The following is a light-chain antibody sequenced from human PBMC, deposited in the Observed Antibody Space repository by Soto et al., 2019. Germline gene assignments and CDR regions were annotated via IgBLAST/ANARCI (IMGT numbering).Light chain of an antibody. Sequence: QSVLTQPASVSGSPGQSITISCTGIRSDVGGYYRVSGDQHHPGKAPRLMILDVSTRPSGVSSRFSGSKSGTSASLAINGLQSEDEADYYCAAWDDSLNAVVFGGGTKLTVL. V-gene: IGLV2-14*01. CDR3: AAWDDSLNAVV. J-gene: IGLJ2*01. CDR2: DVS. CDR1: RSDVGGYYR.